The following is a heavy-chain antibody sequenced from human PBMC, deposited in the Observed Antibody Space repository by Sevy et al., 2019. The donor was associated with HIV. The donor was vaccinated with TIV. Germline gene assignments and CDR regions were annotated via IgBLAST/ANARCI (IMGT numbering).Heavy chain of an antibody. CDR2: IYTSGST. D-gene: IGHD3-22*01. Sequence: SETLSLTCTVSGGSISGSFYWSWVRQSAGKGLEWIGRIYTSGSTNYNPSLKSRVTMSVDTSKNQFSLSLTSVTAADTAVYYCARAPYYYDSSGYLSALVDVSGQRTTVTVSS. J-gene: IGHJ6*02. V-gene: IGHV4-4*07. CDR3: ARAPYYYDSSGYLSALVDV. CDR1: GGSISGSFY.